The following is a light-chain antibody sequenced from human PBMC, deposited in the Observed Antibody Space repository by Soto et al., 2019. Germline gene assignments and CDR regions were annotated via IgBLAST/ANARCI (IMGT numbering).Light chain of an antibody. V-gene: IGKV1-5*01. J-gene: IGKJ1*01. Sequence: DVKMIQSPSTLSASVGDRVTITCRASQSIGRFLAWYQHQPGKAPKLLIYDDSTLESGVPSRFSGTGSGTEFTFSITSLQPEDFGTYYCQQCYMGWTFGQGTKVDIK. CDR3: QQCYMGWT. CDR2: DDS. CDR1: QSIGRF.